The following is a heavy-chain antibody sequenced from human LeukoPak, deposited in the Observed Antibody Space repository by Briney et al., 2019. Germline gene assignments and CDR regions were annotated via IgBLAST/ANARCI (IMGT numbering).Heavy chain of an antibody. CDR1: GGSISSYY. J-gene: IGHJ4*02. CDR2: IYYSGST. D-gene: IGHD3-10*01. CDR3: AREDYYGSGSSTDY. Sequence: SETLSLTXIVSGGSISSYYWSWIRQPPGKGLEWIGYIYYSGSTNYNPSLKSRVTISVDTSKNQFSLKLSSVTAADTAVYYCAREDYYGSGSSTDYWGPGTLVTVSS. V-gene: IGHV4-59*01.